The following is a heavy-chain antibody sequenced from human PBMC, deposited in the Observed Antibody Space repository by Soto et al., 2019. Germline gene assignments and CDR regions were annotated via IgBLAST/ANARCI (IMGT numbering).Heavy chain of an antibody. CDR1: GGSISSSSYY. D-gene: IGHD2-2*01. CDR3: ASTSTSFRGPRLFDY. CDR2: IYYSGST. Sequence: PSETLSLTCTVSGGSISSSSYYWGWIRQPPGKGPEWIGYIYYSGSTNYNPSLKSRVTISVDTSKNQFSLKLSSVTAADTAVYYCASTSTSFRGPRLFDYWGQGTLVTVSS. J-gene: IGHJ4*02. V-gene: IGHV4-61*05.